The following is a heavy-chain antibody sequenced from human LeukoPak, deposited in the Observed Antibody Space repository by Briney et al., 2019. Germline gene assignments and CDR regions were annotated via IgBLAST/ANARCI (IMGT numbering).Heavy chain of an antibody. CDR3: ARDWYGGNSDY. CDR2: IYYSGST. CDR1: AGSISSGDYF. J-gene: IGHJ4*02. V-gene: IGHV4-30-4*02. Sequence: SETLSLTCTVSAGSISSGDYFWSWIRQPPGKGLEWIGHIYYSGSTYNNPSLKSRLTISVDTSKNQFSLRLSSVTAADTAVYYCARDWYGGNSDYWGQGTLVTVSS. D-gene: IGHD4-23*01.